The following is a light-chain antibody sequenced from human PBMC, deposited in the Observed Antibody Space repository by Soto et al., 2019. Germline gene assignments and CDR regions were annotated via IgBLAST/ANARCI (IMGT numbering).Light chain of an antibody. J-gene: IGKJ2*01. Sequence: DIQMTQSPSSLSASVGDRVTITCRASQSISSYLNWYQQKPGKAPKLLIYAASSLQSGVPSRFSGSGSRTDFTLTISILQPEDFATYYCQQSYSTPYTFGQGTKVDI. V-gene: IGKV1-39*01. CDR3: QQSYSTPYT. CDR1: QSISSY. CDR2: AAS.